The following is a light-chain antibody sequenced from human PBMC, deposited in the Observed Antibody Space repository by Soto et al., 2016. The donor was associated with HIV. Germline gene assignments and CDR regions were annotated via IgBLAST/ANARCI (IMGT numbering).Light chain of an antibody. J-gene: IGKJ4*01. Sequence: DIQMTQSPSTLSASVGDRVTLTCRASQSITDRLAWYQQKPGKAPKILISKASSLQSGVPSRFSGSGSGTEFTLTISSPQPDDFATYYCQQYNSFSYTFGGGTNVDIK. CDR1: QSITDR. V-gene: IGKV1-5*03. CDR3: QQYNSFSYT. CDR2: KAS.